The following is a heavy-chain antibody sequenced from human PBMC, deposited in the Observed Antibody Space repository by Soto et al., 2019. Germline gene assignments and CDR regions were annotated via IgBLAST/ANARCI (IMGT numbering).Heavy chain of an antibody. J-gene: IGHJ4*02. V-gene: IGHV4-39*07. CDR3: ARESYYGSGSYYHFDY. Sequence: ETLSLTCTVSGGSISSSSFHWGWIRQPPGKGLEWIGSIYYSGSTYYSPSLKSRVTISVDTSKNQFSLKLSSVTAADTAVYYCARESYYGSGSYYHFDYWGQGTLVIAPQ. CDR1: GGSISSSSFH. D-gene: IGHD3-10*01. CDR2: IYYSGST.